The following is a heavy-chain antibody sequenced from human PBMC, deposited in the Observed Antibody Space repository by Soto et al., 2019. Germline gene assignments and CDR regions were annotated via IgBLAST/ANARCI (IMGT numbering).Heavy chain of an antibody. J-gene: IGHJ6*02. CDR2: FDPEDGET. CDR1: GYTLTELS. CDR3: ATNVAANYYYYYGMDV. D-gene: IGHD6-19*01. V-gene: IGHV1-24*01. Sequence: ASVKVSCKVSGYTLTELSMHWVRQAPGKGLEWMGGFDPEDGETIYAQKFQGRVTMTEDTFTDTAYMELSSLRSEDTAVYYCATNVAANYYYYYGMDVWGQGTTVTVSS.